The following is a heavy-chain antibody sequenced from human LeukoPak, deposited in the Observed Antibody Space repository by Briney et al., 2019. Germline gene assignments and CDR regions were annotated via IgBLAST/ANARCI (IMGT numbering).Heavy chain of an antibody. V-gene: IGHV3-73*01. CDR3: TSTVEGRYYFDY. D-gene: IGHD4-23*01. CDR2: IRSKANSYAT. CDR1: GFTFSGSA. Sequence: GGSLKLSCAASGFTFSGSAMHWVRQASGKGLEWVGRIRSKANSYATAYAASVKCRITISRDDTNNTACLQTNRLKTEDTAVYYCTSTVEGRYYFDYWGQGTLVTVSS. J-gene: IGHJ4*02.